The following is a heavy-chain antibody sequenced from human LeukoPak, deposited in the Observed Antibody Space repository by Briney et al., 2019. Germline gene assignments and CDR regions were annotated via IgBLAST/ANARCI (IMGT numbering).Heavy chain of an antibody. CDR3: ARQFRGLKPTTFDY. CDR1: GYSFSTYW. Sequence: GESLKISCQGSGYSFSTYWINWVRQMPGKGLEWMGIIYPGDSDTRYSPSFQGQVTISADKSISTAYLQWSRLEASDTAMYYCARQFRGLKPTTFDYWGQGTPVTVTS. CDR2: IYPGDSDT. D-gene: IGHD1-14*01. V-gene: IGHV5-51*01. J-gene: IGHJ4*02.